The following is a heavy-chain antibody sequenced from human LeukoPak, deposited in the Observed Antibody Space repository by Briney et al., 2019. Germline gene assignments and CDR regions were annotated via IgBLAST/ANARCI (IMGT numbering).Heavy chain of an antibody. J-gene: IGHJ3*02. V-gene: IGHV4-34*01. CDR3: ARGLLIVVVPAARFGAFDI. Sequence: SETLSLTCAVYGGSFSGYYWSWIRQPPGKGLEWIGEINHSGSTNYNPSLKSRVTISVDTSKNQSSLKLSSVTAADTAVYYCARGLLIVVVPAARFGAFDIWGQGTMVTVSS. CDR2: INHSGST. CDR1: GGSFSGYY. D-gene: IGHD2-2*01.